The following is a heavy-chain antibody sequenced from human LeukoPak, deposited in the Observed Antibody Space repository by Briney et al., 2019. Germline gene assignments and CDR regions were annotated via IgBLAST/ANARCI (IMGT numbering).Heavy chain of an antibody. CDR2: IKEDGSDK. J-gene: IGHJ3*02. CDR3: AREVPAAMNAFDI. Sequence: PGGSLRLSCAASGFTFSRYWMSWVRQAPGKGLERVANIKEDGSDKYYLDSAKGRFTISRDNAESSLYLQMNSLRAEDTAVYYCAREVPAAMNAFDIWGQGTMVTVSS. CDR1: GFTFSRYW. V-gene: IGHV3-7*01. D-gene: IGHD2-2*01.